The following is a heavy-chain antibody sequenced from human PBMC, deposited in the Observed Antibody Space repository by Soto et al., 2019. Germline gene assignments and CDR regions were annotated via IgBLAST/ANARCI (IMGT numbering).Heavy chain of an antibody. CDR1: GFTFSSYA. CDR2: ISGSGGST. CDR3: AKWGYCSSTSCYSENGMDV. V-gene: IGHV3-23*01. Sequence: AGGSLRLSCAASGFTFSSYAMSWVRQAPGKGLEWVSAISGSGGSTYYADSVKGRFTISRDNSKNTLYLQMNSLRAEDTAVYYCAKWGYCSSTSCYSENGMDVWGQGTTVTVS. J-gene: IGHJ6*02. D-gene: IGHD2-2*01.